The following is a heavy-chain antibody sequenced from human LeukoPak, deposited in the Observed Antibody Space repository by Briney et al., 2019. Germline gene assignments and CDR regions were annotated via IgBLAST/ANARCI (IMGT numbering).Heavy chain of an antibody. J-gene: IGHJ4*02. D-gene: IGHD5-12*01. Sequence: GGSLRLSCAASGFTASSNYMNWVRQAPGKGLEWVSVIYSGGTTYYTDSVKGRFIISRDNSKNTLYLQMNSLRVEDTAVYYCARGSGTNYFDYWGQGTLVTVS. CDR2: IYSGGTT. CDR1: GFTASSNY. CDR3: ARGSGTNYFDY. V-gene: IGHV3-53*01.